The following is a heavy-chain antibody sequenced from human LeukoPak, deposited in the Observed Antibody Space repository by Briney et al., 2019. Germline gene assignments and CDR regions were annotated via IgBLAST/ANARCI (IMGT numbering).Heavy chain of an antibody. J-gene: IGHJ2*01. Sequence: GGSLRPSCAAFGFSVSGNYLTWVRQAPGKGLEWVSVIYGDGRPSYADSVKGRFTLSRDNSKNTLYLQMSSLRADDTAVYYCSGNTVGAALNWYLDLWGRGTLVTVSS. CDR2: IYGDGRP. V-gene: IGHV3-66*01. CDR1: GFSVSGNY. D-gene: IGHD1-26*01. CDR3: SGNTVGAALNWYLDL.